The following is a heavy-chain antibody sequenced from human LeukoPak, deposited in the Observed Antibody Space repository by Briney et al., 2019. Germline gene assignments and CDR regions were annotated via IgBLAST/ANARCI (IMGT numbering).Heavy chain of an antibody. J-gene: IGHJ3*02. CDR1: GFTFSSYA. Sequence: GGSLRLSCAASGFTFSSYAMSWVRQAPGKGLEWVSAISGSGGSTYYADSVKGRFTISRDNSKNTLYLQMNSLRAEDTAVYYCTTEGGAAAGTGVDAFDIWGQGTMVTVSS. V-gene: IGHV3-23*01. CDR2: ISGSGGST. CDR3: TTEGGAAAGTGVDAFDI. D-gene: IGHD6-13*01.